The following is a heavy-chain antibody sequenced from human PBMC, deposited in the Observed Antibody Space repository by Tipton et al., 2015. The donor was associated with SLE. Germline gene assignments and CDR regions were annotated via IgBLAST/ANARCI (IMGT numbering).Heavy chain of an antibody. CDR3: ARDRDLYCSGGSCYSLYFDL. V-gene: IGHV4-61*01. CDR2: IYYSGST. CDR1: GGSISSSSYY. Sequence: TLSLTCTVSGGSISSSSYYWGWIRQPPGKGLEWIGYIYYSGSTNYNPSLKSRVTISVDTSKNQFSLKLSSVTAADTAVYYCARDRDLYCSGGSCYSLYFDLWGRGTLVTVSS. J-gene: IGHJ2*01. D-gene: IGHD2-15*01.